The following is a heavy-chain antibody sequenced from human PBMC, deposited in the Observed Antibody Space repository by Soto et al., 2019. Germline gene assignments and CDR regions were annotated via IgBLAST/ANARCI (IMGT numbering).Heavy chain of an antibody. CDR1: GGTLSGYA. CDR3: ARSGSTYYDFWSGYRLQTRARSYYYYYGMDV. CDR2: IIPIFGTA. V-gene: IGHV1-69*13. J-gene: IGHJ6*02. D-gene: IGHD3-3*01. Sequence: GASVKVSCKASGGTLSGYAISWVRQAPGQGLEWMGGIIPIFGTANYAQKFQGRVTITADESTSTAYMELSSLGSEDTAVYYCARSGSTYYDFWSGYRLQTRARSYYYYYGMDVWGQGTTVTVSS.